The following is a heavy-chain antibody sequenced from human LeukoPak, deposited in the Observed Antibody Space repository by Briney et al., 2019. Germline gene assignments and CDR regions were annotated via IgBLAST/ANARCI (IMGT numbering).Heavy chain of an antibody. V-gene: IGHV4-59*01. J-gene: IGHJ4*02. CDR3: ARAVITFGAPVAKGFDC. Sequence: SETLSLTCTDSGGSFCTYYWSWIRQPPGKGLEWIGYIYYSGSTDYNPPLKSRVTMSLDTSKTQFSLNLSSVTAADTALYYCARAVITFGAPVAKGFDCWGRGTLVTVSS. CDR2: IYYSGST. CDR1: GGSFCTYY. D-gene: IGHD3-16*01.